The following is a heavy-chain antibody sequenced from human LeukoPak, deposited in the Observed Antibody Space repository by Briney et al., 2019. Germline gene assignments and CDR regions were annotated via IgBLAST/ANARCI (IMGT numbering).Heavy chain of an antibody. Sequence: GGSLRLSCAVSGITLTNYGMSWVRQAPGKGLEWVAGISDSGGRTNYADSVKGRFTISRDNPKNTLYLQMNSLRAEDTAVYFCAKRGAVIRVILVGFHKEAYYFDSWGQGALVTVSS. CDR2: ISDSGGRT. V-gene: IGHV3-23*01. D-gene: IGHD3-22*01. J-gene: IGHJ4*02. CDR3: AKRGAVIRVILVGFHKEAYYFDS. CDR1: GITLTNYG.